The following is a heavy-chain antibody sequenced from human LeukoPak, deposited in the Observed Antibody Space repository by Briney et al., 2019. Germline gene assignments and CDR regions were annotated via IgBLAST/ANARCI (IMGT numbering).Heavy chain of an antibody. J-gene: IGHJ4*02. D-gene: IGHD3-16*01. V-gene: IGHV3-7*03. CDR1: GFTFSSYW. Sequence: GGSLRLSCAASGFTFSSYWMSWVRQAPGKGLEWVANIKEDGSDKYYVDSVKGRFTVSRDNAKKSLYLQMNSLRAEDTAVYYCARVRPGGFDYWGQGTLVTVSS. CDR3: ARVRPGGFDY. CDR2: IKEDGSDK.